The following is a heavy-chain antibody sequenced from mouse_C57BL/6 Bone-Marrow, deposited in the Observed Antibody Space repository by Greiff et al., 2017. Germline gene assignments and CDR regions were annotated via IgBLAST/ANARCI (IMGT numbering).Heavy chain of an antibody. Sequence: EVQLQQSGAELVRPGASVKLSCTASGFNIKDDYMHWVKQRPEQGLEWIGWIDPENGDTEYASKFQGKATITADTSSNTAYLQLSSLTSEDTAVYYCTVYYGYDGPYYDAMDYWGQGTSVTVSS. CDR1: GFNIKDDY. CDR3: TVYYGYDGPYYDAMDY. J-gene: IGHJ4*01. D-gene: IGHD2-2*01. V-gene: IGHV14-4*01. CDR2: IDPENGDT.